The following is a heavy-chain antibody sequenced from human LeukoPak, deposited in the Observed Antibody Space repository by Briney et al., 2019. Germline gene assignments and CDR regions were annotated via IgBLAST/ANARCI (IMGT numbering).Heavy chain of an antibody. CDR2: INGGDYST. CDR1: GFTFRTSA. Sequence: GGSLRLPCAASGFTFRTSAMSWVRLPPGKGLQWLPSINGGDYSTYYADSVKGRFTISRDSSKNILYLQMNSLGTDDTAIYYCATANPTPRGVNFDYWGQGTLVTVSS. J-gene: IGHJ4*02. D-gene: IGHD3-10*01. V-gene: IGHV3-23*01. CDR3: ATANPTPRGVNFDY.